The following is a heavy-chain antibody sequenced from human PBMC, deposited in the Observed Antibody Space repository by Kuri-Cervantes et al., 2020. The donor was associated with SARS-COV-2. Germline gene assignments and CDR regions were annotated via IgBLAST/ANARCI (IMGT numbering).Heavy chain of an antibody. CDR2: IKQDGSEK. CDR3: ARGFELDY. CDR1: GFTLSHNW. Sequence: GGSLRLSCAASGFTLSHNWMSWVRQAPGKELEWVANIKQDGSEKYYVDSVKGRFAISRDNPKNSLYLQLNSLRAEDTAMYYYARGFELDYWGQGTLVTVSS. V-gene: IGHV3-7*03. D-gene: IGHD5-12*01. J-gene: IGHJ4*02.